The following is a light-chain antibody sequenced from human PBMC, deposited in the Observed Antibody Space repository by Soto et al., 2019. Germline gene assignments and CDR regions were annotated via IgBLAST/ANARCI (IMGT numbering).Light chain of an antibody. CDR1: SGSVSTSYY. CDR2: STN. CDR3: VLYMGSGIWV. Sequence: QTVVTQEPSFSVSPGGTVKLTCGLSSGSVSTSYYPSWYQQTPGQAPRTLIYSTNTRSSGVPDRFSGSILGNKAALTITGAQVDDESDYYCVLYMGSGIWVFGGGTKLTVL. V-gene: IGLV8-61*01. J-gene: IGLJ3*02.